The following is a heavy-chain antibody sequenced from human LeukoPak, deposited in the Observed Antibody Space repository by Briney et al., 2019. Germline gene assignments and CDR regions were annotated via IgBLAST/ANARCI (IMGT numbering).Heavy chain of an antibody. CDR2: ISYDGSNK. CDR3: ASERSVDTLS. J-gene: IGHJ5*02. V-gene: IGHV3-30-3*01. CDR1: GFTFSSYA. Sequence: GGSLRLSCAASGFTFSSYAMHWVRQAPGKGLEWVAVISYDGSNKYYADSVKGRFTISRDNSKNTLYLQMNSLTAEDTAVYYCASERSVDTLSWGQGTLVTVSS. D-gene: IGHD5-18*01.